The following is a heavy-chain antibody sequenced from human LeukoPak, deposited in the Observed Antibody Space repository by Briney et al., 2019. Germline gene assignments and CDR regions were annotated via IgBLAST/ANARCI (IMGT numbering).Heavy chain of an antibody. J-gene: IGHJ4*02. CDR2: IYPGDSDT. D-gene: IGHD6-6*01. CDR1: GYRFTSYW. Sequence: GESLKISCKCSGYRFTSYWIGWVRQMPGKGLEWMGIIYPGDSDTRYSPSFQGQVTISADKSISTAYLQWSSLKASDTAMYYCASSLLGSSTLFDYWGQGTLVTVSS. CDR3: ASSLLGSSTLFDY. V-gene: IGHV5-51*01.